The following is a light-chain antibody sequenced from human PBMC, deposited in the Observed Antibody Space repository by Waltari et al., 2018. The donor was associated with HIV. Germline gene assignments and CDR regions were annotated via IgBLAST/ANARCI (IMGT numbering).Light chain of an antibody. Sequence: QSVRTQPPSASGTPGQRVTISCSGRNSNIGSNTVNWYQQLPGTAPKLLIYGNTQRPSGVPDRFAGSKSGTSASLGISGLQSEDEADYYCAAWDDSLNGEVVFGGGTKLTVL. CDR2: GNT. CDR3: AAWDDSLNGEVV. V-gene: IGLV1-44*01. J-gene: IGLJ2*01. CDR1: NSNIGSNT.